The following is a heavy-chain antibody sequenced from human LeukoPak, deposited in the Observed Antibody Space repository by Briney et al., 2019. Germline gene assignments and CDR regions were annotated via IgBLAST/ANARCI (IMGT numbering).Heavy chain of an antibody. J-gene: IGHJ6*02. CDR2: ISYDGSNK. V-gene: IGHV3-30*18. D-gene: IGHD3-9*01. CDR3: AKDLSEAYYDILTGYSRYYGMDV. CDR1: GFTFSSYG. Sequence: GGSLRLSCAASGFTFSSYGMHWVRQAPGKGLEWVAVISYDGSNKYYADSVKGRFTISRDNSKNTLYLQMNSLRAEDTAVYYCAKDLSEAYYDILTGYSRYYGMDVWGQGTTVTVSS.